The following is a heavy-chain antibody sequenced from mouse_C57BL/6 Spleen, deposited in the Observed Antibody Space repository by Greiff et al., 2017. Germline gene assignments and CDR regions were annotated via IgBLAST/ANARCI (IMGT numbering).Heavy chain of an antibody. CDR3: ARSPSERYFDV. CDR2: IYPGDGDT. CDR1: GYAFSSSW. V-gene: IGHV1-82*01. Sequence: VQLQQSGPELVKPGASVKISCKASGYAFSSSWMNWVKQRPGKGLEWIGRIYPGDGDTNYNGKFKGKAKLTADKSSSTAYMQLSSLTSEDSAVYFCARSPSERYFDVWGTGTTVTVAS. J-gene: IGHJ1*03. D-gene: IGHD3-1*01.